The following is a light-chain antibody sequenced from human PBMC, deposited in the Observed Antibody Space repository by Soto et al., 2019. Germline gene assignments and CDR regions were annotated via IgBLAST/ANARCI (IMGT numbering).Light chain of an antibody. J-gene: IGLJ2*01. CDR2: LNSDGSH. CDR3: QTWGTGVV. V-gene: IGLV4-69*02. Sequence: QAVVTQSPSASASLGXSXKLTCTLSSGHSSYAIAWHQQQPEKGPRYLMKLNSDGSHSKGDGIPDRFSGSSSGAERYLTISSLQSEDEADYYCQTWGTGVVFGGGTQLTVL. CDR1: SGHSSYA.